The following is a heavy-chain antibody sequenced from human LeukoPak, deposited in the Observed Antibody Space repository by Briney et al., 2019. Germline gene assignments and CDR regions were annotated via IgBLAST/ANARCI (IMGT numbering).Heavy chain of an antibody. Sequence: GGSLRLSCAASGFTFSSYWMSWVRQAPGKGLEWVANIKQDGSEKYYVDSVKGRFTISRDNAKNSLYLQMNSLRAEDTAVYYCARVSDSYYYYYYMDVWGKGTTVTISS. V-gene: IGHV3-7*01. CDR2: IKQDGSEK. CDR1: GFTFSSYW. J-gene: IGHJ6*03. CDR3: ARVSDSYYYYYYMDV. D-gene: IGHD2-15*01.